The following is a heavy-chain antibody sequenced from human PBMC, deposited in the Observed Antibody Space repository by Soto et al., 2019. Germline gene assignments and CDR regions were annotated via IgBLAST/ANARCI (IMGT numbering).Heavy chain of an antibody. CDR2: ISYDGSNK. CDR3: AKDLYSGSYQPLFDY. CDR1: GFTFSSYG. Sequence: ESVGGVVQPGRSLRLSCAASGFTFSSYGMHWVRQAPGKGLEWVAVISYDGSNKYYADSVKGRFTISRDNSKNTLYLQMNSLRAEDTAVYYCAKDLYSGSYQPLFDYWGQGTLVTVSS. D-gene: IGHD1-26*01. V-gene: IGHV3-30*18. J-gene: IGHJ4*02.